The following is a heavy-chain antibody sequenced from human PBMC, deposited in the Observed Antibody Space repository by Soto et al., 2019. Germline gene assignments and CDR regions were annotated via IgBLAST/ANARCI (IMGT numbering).Heavy chain of an antibody. CDR1: GFTFSSYG. D-gene: IGHD3-9*01. CDR3: ARGIQTNYDILTGYYNAHYGMDV. V-gene: IGHV3-33*01. CDR2: IWYDGSNK. J-gene: IGHJ6*02. Sequence: GGSLRLSCAASGFTFSSYGMHWVRQAPGKGLEWVAVIWYDGSNKYYADSVKGRFTISRDNSKDTLYLQMNSLRAEDTAVYYCARGIQTNYDILTGYYNAHYGMDVWGQGTTVTVSS.